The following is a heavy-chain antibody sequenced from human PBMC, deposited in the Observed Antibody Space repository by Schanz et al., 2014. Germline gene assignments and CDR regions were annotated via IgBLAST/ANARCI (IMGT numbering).Heavy chain of an antibody. Sequence: QVLLVQSGAEVKKPGASVKVSCKASGYTFTSFGISWVRQAPGQGLEWMGWINTYNSNTNYAQKVQGRVTMTTDTSTSTAFMELRTLRSDDTAMYYCARGPSDLDYWGQGTLVTVSS. CDR2: INTYNSNT. V-gene: IGHV1-18*01. CDR1: GYTFTSFG. CDR3: ARGPSDLDY. D-gene: IGHD2-2*01. J-gene: IGHJ4*02.